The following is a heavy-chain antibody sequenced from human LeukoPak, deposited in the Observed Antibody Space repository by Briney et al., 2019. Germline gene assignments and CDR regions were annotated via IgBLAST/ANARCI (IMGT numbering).Heavy chain of an antibody. Sequence: SETLSLTCAVSDGSISSGGYSWSWIRQPPGKGLEWIGYIYHSGSTYYNPSLKSRVTISVDRSKNQFSLKLSSVTAADTAVYYCARGGSYGDFDYWGQGTLVTVSS. J-gene: IGHJ4*02. V-gene: IGHV4-30-2*01. CDR1: DGSISSGGYS. D-gene: IGHD4-17*01. CDR3: ARGGSYGDFDY. CDR2: IYHSGST.